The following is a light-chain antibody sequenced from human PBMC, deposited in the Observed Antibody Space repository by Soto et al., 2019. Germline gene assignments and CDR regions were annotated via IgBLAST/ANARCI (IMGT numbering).Light chain of an antibody. Sequence: QSVLTQPASVSGSPGQSITISCTGTSSDVVGYNYVSWYQQHPGKAPKLMIYDVSNRPSGVSNRFSGSKSGKTASLTISGLQAEDEADYYCSSYTSSSTLYVFGTGTKLTVL. CDR3: SSYTSSSTLYV. CDR2: DVS. CDR1: SSDVVGYNY. J-gene: IGLJ1*01. V-gene: IGLV2-14*01.